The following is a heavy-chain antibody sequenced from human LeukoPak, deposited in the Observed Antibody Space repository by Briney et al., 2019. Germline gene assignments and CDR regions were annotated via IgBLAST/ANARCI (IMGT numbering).Heavy chain of an antibody. J-gene: IGHJ1*01. CDR3: ARGDSSSSGYFQH. CDR1: GFTVSSNY. D-gene: IGHD6-6*01. V-gene: IGHV3-66*01. Sequence: GRSLRLSCAASGFTVSSNYMSWVRQAPGKGLEWVSVIYSGGSTYYADSVKGRFTISRDNSKNTLYLQMNSLRAEDTAVYYCARGDSSSSGYFQHWGQGTLVAVSS. CDR2: IYSGGST.